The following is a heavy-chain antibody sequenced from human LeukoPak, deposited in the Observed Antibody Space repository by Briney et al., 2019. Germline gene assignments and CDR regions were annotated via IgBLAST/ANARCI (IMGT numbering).Heavy chain of an antibody. Sequence: GGSLRLSCAASGFTFSSYEMNWVRQAPGKGLEWVSYISSSGSTIYYADSVKGRLTISRDNAKNSLYLQINSLRAEDTAVYYCAREGNYIVFDFWGQGALLTVSS. CDR2: ISSSGSTI. CDR3: AREGNYIVFDF. J-gene: IGHJ4*02. V-gene: IGHV3-48*03. D-gene: IGHD1-7*01. CDR1: GFTFSSYE.